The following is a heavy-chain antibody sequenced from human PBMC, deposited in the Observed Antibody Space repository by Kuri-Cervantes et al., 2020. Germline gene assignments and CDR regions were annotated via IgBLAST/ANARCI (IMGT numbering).Heavy chain of an antibody. Sequence: AAVKVSCKASGYTFTSYDINWVRQATGQGLEWMGWMNPNSGNTDYAQKLQGRVTMTTDTSTSTAYMELRSLRSDDTAVYYCARAEEIVATMATFDYWGQGTLVTVSS. V-gene: IGHV1-8*01. CDR1: GYTFTSYD. CDR3: ARAEEIVATMATFDY. J-gene: IGHJ4*02. CDR2: MNPNSGNT. D-gene: IGHD5-12*01.